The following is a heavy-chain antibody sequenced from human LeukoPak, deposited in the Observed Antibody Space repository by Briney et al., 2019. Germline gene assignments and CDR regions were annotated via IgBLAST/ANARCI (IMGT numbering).Heavy chain of an antibody. CDR2: IYYSGST. Sequence: SETLSLTCTVSGGSISSSSYYWGWIRQPPGKGLEWIGSIYYSGSTYYNPSLKSRVTISVDTSKNQFSLKLSSVTAADTAVYYCAGGGRATTRLNTRFDYWGQGTLVTVSS. J-gene: IGHJ4*02. CDR3: AGGGRATTRLNTRFDY. CDR1: GGSISSSSYY. D-gene: IGHD2-2*01. V-gene: IGHV4-39*07.